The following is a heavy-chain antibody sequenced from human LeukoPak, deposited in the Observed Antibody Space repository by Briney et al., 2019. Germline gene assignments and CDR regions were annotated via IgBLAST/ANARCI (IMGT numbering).Heavy chain of an antibody. D-gene: IGHD2/OR15-2a*01. CDR3: TTGGNVIVTDTRAFDI. CDR1: GFTFSSYS. CDR2: IKSTVDGGTT. Sequence: PGGSLRLSCAASGFTFSSYSMSSVRQAPGKGLEWVGRIKSTVDGGTTDYAAPVKGRFTVSRDDSKKTLYLQINSLKIEDTAVYYCTTGGNVIVTDTRAFDIWGQGTMVTVSS. V-gene: IGHV3-15*01. J-gene: IGHJ3*02.